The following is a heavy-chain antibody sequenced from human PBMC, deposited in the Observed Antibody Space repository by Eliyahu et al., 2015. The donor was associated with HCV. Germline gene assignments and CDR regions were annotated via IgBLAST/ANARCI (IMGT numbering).Heavy chain of an antibody. V-gene: IGHV3-33*01. CDR1: GXTXXSYG. J-gene: IGHJ4*02. CDR2: IWYDGSNK. D-gene: IGHD6-6*01. CDR3: ASGSIAAPQDY. Sequence: QVQLVESGGGVVQPGRSXXLSCAASGXTXXSYGMHWVRQAPGKGLEWVAVIWYDGSNKYYADSVKGRFTISRDNSKNTLYLQMNSLRAEDTAVYYCASGSIAAPQDYWGQGTLVTVSS.